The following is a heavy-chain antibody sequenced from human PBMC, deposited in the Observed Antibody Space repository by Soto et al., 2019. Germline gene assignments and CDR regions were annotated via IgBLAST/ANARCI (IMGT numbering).Heavy chain of an antibody. Sequence: GESLKISCKGSGYSFTSYWIAWMRQMPGKGLEWMGIIYPGDSDTRYSPSFQGQVTISADKSISTAYLQWSSLKASDTAIYYCARPAGGGYDKHRYYFDYWGQGTLVTVSS. CDR1: GYSFTSYW. V-gene: IGHV5-51*01. D-gene: IGHD5-12*01. CDR2: IYPGDSDT. J-gene: IGHJ4*02. CDR3: ARPAGGGYDKHRYYFDY.